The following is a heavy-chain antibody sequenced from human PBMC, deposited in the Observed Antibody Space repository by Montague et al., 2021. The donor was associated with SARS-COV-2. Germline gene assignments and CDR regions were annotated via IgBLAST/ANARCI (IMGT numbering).Heavy chain of an antibody. CDR1: GFSFSSHA. CDR2: VSGSANEI. J-gene: IGHJ3*02. Sequence: SLRLSCAASGFSFSSHAMTWFRQAPGKGLEWVSGVSGSANEIYYADSVRGRFTISRDNSKNTLYLQMESLRGEDTAKYYCAKETLERHFAYDIWGQGTMVTVSS. V-gene: IGHV3-23*01. D-gene: IGHD1-1*01. CDR3: AKETLERHFAYDI.